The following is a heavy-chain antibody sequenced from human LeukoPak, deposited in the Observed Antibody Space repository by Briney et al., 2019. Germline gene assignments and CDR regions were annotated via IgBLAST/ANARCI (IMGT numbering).Heavy chain of an antibody. Sequence: GGSLRLSCAASGFIFSSYWMSWVRQAPGRGLEWVANIKQDGSVKNYVDSVKGRFTISRDNAKNSLYLQMNSLRAEDTAVYYCARDPDLWWGQGTLVTVSS. CDR3: ARDPDLW. J-gene: IGHJ1*01. V-gene: IGHV3-7*01. D-gene: IGHD3-10*01. CDR2: IKQDGSVK. CDR1: GFIFSSYW.